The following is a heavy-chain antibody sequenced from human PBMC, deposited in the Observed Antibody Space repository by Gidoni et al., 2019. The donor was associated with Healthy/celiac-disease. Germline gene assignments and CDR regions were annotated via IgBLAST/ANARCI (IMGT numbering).Heavy chain of an antibody. CDR3: ARGTAHPNDYYDSSGYEIDY. V-gene: IGHV3-21*01. D-gene: IGHD3-22*01. CDR2: ISSSSSYI. J-gene: IGHJ4*02. CDR1: GFPFGRYH. Sequence: EVQLVESGGGLVKPGGSLRLSGAASGFPFGRYHLNWVRQAPGKGLGWVSSISSSSSYIYYADSVKGRFTISRDNAKNSLYLQMNSLRAEDTAVYYCARGTAHPNDYYDSSGYEIDYWGQGTLVTVSS.